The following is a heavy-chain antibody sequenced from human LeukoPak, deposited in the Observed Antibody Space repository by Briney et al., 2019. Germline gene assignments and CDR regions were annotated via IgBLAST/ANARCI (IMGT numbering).Heavy chain of an antibody. CDR2: MKQDGSEK. Sequence: GGSLRLSCAVSGINFRGYWMAWVRQAPGKGLEWVANMKQDGSEKYYVDSVKGRFTISRNNAKNSLYLEMNSLRVEDTAVYYCARDLGHTGYDLYDYWGQGTLVTVSS. J-gene: IGHJ4*02. D-gene: IGHD5-12*01. V-gene: IGHV3-7*01. CDR3: ARDLGHTGYDLYDY. CDR1: GINFRGYW.